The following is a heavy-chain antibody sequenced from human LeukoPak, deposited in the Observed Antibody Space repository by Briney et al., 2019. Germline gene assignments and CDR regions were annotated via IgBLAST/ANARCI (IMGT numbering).Heavy chain of an antibody. J-gene: IGHJ6*02. Sequence: ASVKVSCKASGYTFTSYDINWARQATGQGLEWMGWMNPNSGNTGYAQKFQGRVTMTRNTSISTAYMELSSLRSEDTAVYYCARAPEETWIQLWLRMEPRSDYYYYGMDVWGQGTTVTVSS. CDR3: ARAPEETWIQLWLRMEPRSDYYYYGMDV. CDR2: MNPNSGNT. D-gene: IGHD5-18*01. V-gene: IGHV1-8*01. CDR1: GYTFTSYD.